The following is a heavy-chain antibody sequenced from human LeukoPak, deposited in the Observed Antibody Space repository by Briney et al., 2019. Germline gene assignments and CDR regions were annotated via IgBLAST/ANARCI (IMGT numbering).Heavy chain of an antibody. CDR2: IYYSGST. V-gene: IGHV4-59*08. CDR3: ARSGRIAVSDI. CDR1: GGSISSYY. D-gene: IGHD6-19*01. Sequence: PSETLSLTCTVSGGSISSYYWSWIRQPPGKGLEWIGDIYYSGSTNYNPSLKSRVTISVDTSKNQFSLKLSSVPAADTAVYYCARSGRIAVSDIWGQGTMVTVSS. J-gene: IGHJ3*02.